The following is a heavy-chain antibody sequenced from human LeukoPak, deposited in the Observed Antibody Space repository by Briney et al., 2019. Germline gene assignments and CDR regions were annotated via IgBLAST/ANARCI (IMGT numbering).Heavy chain of an antibody. J-gene: IGHJ4*02. CDR2: INAGNGNT. Sequence: ASVKVSCKASGYTFTSYAMHWVRQAPGQRLEWMGWINAGNGNTKCSQKFQGRVTITRDTSASTAYMELSSLRSEDTAVYYCARAQWTTVTTGTDYWGQGTLATVSS. V-gene: IGHV1-3*01. CDR1: GYTFTSYA. CDR3: ARAQWTTVTTGTDY. D-gene: IGHD4-17*01.